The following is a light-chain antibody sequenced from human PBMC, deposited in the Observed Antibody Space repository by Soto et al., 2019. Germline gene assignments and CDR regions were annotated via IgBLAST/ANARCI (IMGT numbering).Light chain of an antibody. Sequence: DIQMTQSPSSLSASVGDRVTITCRASQSISSYLNWYQQKPGKAPKLIIHAASSLNSAVPSRFSGSASGTDFTLNISSLQPEDFANYYCQHTYSTPWTFGNGTKVDIK. CDR2: AAS. CDR3: QHTYSTPWT. V-gene: IGKV1-39*01. J-gene: IGKJ1*01. CDR1: QSISSY.